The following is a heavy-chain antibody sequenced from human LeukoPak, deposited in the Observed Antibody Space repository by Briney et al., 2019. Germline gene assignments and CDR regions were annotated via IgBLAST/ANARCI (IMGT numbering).Heavy chain of an antibody. V-gene: IGHV4-61*02. J-gene: IGHJ5*02. Sequence: PSQTLSLTCTVSGGSISSGSYYWSWIRQPAGKGLEWIGRIYTSGSTNYNPSLKSRVTISVDTSKDQFSLKLSSVTAADTAVYYCARDGGGRDIVVVPARFDPWGQGTLVTVSS. CDR3: ARDGGGRDIVVVPARFDP. CDR1: GGSISSGSYY. CDR2: IYTSGST. D-gene: IGHD2-2*01.